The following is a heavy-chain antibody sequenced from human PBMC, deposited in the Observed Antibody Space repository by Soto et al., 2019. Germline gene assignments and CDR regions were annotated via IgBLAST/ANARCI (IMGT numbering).Heavy chain of an antibody. D-gene: IGHD3-10*01. Sequence: QVQLVQSGAEVKKPGSSVKVSCKASGGTFSSYAISWVRQAPGQGLEWMGGIIPLFGTAKYAQKFQGRVTITVDESTRTGYMERSSLRSEDTAVYYCATMGQETTFYGSGSGFDMDVWGQGTPVTVSS. V-gene: IGHV1-69*01. CDR3: ATMGQETTFYGSGSGFDMDV. CDR1: GGTFSSYA. J-gene: IGHJ6*02. CDR2: IIPLFGTA.